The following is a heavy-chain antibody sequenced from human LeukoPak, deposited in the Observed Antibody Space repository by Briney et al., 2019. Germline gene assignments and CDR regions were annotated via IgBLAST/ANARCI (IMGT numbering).Heavy chain of an antibody. CDR1: GFTFSSYA. D-gene: IGHD5-18*01. CDR2: ISYDGSNK. J-gene: IGHJ4*02. V-gene: IGHV3-30-3*01. CDR3: AKGIELWLTYFDH. Sequence: SGGSLRLSCAASGFTFSSYAMHWVRQAPGKGLEWVAVISYDGSNKYYADSVKGRFTISRDNSKNTLSLQMNSLRAEDTAVYYCAKGIELWLTYFDHWGQGTLVTASS.